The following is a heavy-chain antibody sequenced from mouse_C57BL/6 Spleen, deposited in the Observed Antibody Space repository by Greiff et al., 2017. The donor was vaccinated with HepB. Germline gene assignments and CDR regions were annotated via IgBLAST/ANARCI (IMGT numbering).Heavy chain of an antibody. J-gene: IGHJ2*01. D-gene: IGHD4-1*01. V-gene: IGHV3-6*01. CDR2: ISYDGSN. CDR3: AREGGTGTDYFDY. CDR1: GYSITSGYY. Sequence: EVQLVESGPGLVKPSQSLSLTCSVTGYSITSGYYWNWIRQFPGNKLEWMGYISYDGSNNYNPSLKNRFSITRDTAKSQFFLKLNSVTTEDTATYYCAREGGTGTDYFDYWGQGTTLTVSS.